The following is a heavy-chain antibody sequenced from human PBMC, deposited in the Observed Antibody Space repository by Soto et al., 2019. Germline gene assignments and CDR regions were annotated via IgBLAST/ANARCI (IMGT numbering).Heavy chain of an antibody. CDR1: GGTFSSYA. CDR2: IIPIFGTA. D-gene: IGHD2-2*01. J-gene: IGHJ6*02. Sequence: QVQLVQSGAEVKKPGSSVKVSCKASGGTFSSYAISWVRQSPGRGLEWMGGIIPIFGTATYAQKFQRRVTITDDESTSTAYMELSSLRPADTAVYYCARHVPTAGYYYGMDVWGQGTTVTVSS. CDR3: ARHVPTAGYYYGMDV. V-gene: IGHV1-69*12.